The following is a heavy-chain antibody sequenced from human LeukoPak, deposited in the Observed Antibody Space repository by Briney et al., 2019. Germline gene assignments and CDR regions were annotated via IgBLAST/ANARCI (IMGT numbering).Heavy chain of an antibody. Sequence: GGSPRLSCAASGFSFKNVWMSWVRQAPGKGLEWVGRIKSKTHGGTTDYAAAVKGRFTISRDDSKSTLYLQMNSLKTEDTALYYCTTWNYDILTGYSIWGQGTLVTVSS. D-gene: IGHD3-9*01. V-gene: IGHV3-15*01. CDR2: IKSKTHGGTT. CDR1: GFSFKNVW. CDR3: TTWNYDILTGYSI. J-gene: IGHJ4*02.